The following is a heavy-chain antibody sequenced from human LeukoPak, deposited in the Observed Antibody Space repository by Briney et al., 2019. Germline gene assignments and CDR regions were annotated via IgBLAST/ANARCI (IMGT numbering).Heavy chain of an antibody. CDR1: GFIFKNYV. D-gene: IGHD6-19*01. CDR3: AKRSVGSGWYTTQRHFDS. J-gene: IGHJ4*02. CDR2: ISATGGFT. Sequence: GGCLRLSCGASGFIFKNYVMIWVRQAPGKGVQWVSGISATGGFTYYADYVKGRLTISRDNSKSTMYLEMISLKAEDTGVYYCAKRSVGSGWYTTQRHFDSWGRGTLVTVSS. V-gene: IGHV3-23*01.